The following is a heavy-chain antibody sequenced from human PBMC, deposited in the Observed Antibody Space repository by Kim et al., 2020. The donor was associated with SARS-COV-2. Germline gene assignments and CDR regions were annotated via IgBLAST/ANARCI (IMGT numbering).Heavy chain of an antibody. V-gene: IGHV3-53*04. Sequence: GGSLRLSCAASGFTVSSNYMSWVRQAPGKGLEWVSVIYSGGSTYYADSVKGRFTISRHNSKNTLYLQMNSLRAEDTAVYYCARVLRDGYREFDYWGQGTLVTVSS. J-gene: IGHJ4*02. D-gene: IGHD5-12*01. CDR3: ARVLRDGYREFDY. CDR1: GFTVSSNY. CDR2: IYSGGST.